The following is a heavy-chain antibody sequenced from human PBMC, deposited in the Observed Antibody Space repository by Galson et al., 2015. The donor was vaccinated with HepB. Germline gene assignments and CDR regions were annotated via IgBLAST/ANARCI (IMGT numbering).Heavy chain of an antibody. Sequence: SLRLSCAASGFTFSSYAMSWVRQAPGKGLEWVSAISGSGGSTYYADSVKGRFTISRDNSKNTLYLQMNSLRAEDTAVYYCAKVRYYYDSSGYYSSWGQGTLVTVSS. J-gene: IGHJ5*02. V-gene: IGHV3-23*01. CDR2: ISGSGGST. CDR1: GFTFSSYA. D-gene: IGHD3-22*01. CDR3: AKVRYYYDSSGYYSS.